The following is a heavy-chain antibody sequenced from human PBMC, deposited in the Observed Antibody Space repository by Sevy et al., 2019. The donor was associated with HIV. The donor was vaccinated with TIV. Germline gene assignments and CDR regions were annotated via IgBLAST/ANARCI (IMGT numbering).Heavy chain of an antibody. CDR3: ARDRGAFGGVIVYFDY. D-gene: IGHD3-16*02. V-gene: IGHV1-2*06. Sequence: ASVKVSCKASGYTFTGYYMHWVRQAPGQGLEWMGRINPNSGGTNYAQKFQGRVTMTRDTSISTAYMELSRLRSDDTAVYYCARDRGAFGGVIVYFDYWGQRTLVTVSS. J-gene: IGHJ4*02. CDR1: GYTFTGYY. CDR2: INPNSGGT.